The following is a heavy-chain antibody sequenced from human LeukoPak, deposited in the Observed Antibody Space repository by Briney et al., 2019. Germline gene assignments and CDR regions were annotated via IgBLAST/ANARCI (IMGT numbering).Heavy chain of an antibody. CDR2: IYYSGST. V-gene: IGHV4-31*03. CDR3: ARGPRGWGTPTFSDY. D-gene: IGHD7-27*01. Sequence: SETLSLTCTVCGGSISSGGYYWSWIRQHPGKGLEWIGYIYYSGSTYYNPSLKSRVTISVDTSKNQFSLKLSSVTAADTAVYYCARGPRGWGTPTFSDYWGQGTLVTVSS. CDR1: GGSISSGGYY. J-gene: IGHJ4*02.